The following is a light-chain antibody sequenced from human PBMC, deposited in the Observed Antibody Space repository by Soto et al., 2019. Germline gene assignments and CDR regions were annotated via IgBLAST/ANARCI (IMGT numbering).Light chain of an antibody. CDR3: CSYAGSYILV. J-gene: IGLJ3*02. CDR2: GVN. CDR1: SSDVGRYNY. Sequence: QSVLTQPRSVSGSPGQSVTISCTGTSSDVGRYNYVSWYQHHPGKAPKLMIYGVNERPSGVPDRFSGSKSGNTASLTISGLQAEDEADSHCCSYAGSYILVFGGGTKLTVL. V-gene: IGLV2-11*01.